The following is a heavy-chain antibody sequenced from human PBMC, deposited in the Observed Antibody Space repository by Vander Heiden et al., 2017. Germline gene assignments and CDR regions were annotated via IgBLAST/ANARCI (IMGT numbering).Heavy chain of an antibody. V-gene: IGHV3-21*01. D-gene: IGHD3-10*01. J-gene: IGHJ4*02. CDR1: GFTFSSYS. CDR3: ARNLKNYYGSGSYYYYFDY. CDR2: ISSSSSYI. Sequence: EMQLVESGGGLVKPGGSLRLSCAASGFTFSSYSMSWVRQAQGKGLEWVSSISSSSSYIYYADSVKGRFTTSRDNAKNSLYLQMNSLRAEDTAVYYCARNLKNYYGSGSYYYYFDYWGQGTLVTVSS.